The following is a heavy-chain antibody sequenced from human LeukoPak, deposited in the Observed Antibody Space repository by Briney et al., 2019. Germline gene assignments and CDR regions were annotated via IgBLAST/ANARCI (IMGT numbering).Heavy chain of an antibody. V-gene: IGHV7-4-1*02. J-gene: IGHJ3*02. CDR2: INTNTGNP. Sequence: ASVKVSCKASGYTFTSYAINWVRQAPGQGLEWMGWINTNTGNPTYAQGFTGRFVFSLDTSVSTAYLQISSLKAEDTAVYYCARDPIEGGLTRSPGAFDIWGQGTMVTVSS. CDR3: ARDPIEGGLTRSPGAFDI. CDR1: GYTFTSYA. D-gene: IGHD3-9*01.